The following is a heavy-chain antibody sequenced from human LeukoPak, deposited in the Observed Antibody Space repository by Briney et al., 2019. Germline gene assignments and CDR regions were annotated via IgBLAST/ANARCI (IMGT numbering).Heavy chain of an antibody. CDR2: IFGGGGT. J-gene: IGHJ4*02. CDR3: AKDRRDTIFGVVHDY. CDR1: GFTVSSNY. V-gene: IGHV3-53*01. D-gene: IGHD3-3*01. Sequence: PGGSLRLSCAAFGFTVSSNYMSWVRQAPGKGLEWVSVIFGGGGTYYGDSVRGRFTISRDNSKNTLYLQMNSLRAEDTAVYYCAKDRRDTIFGVVHDYWGQGTLVTVSS.